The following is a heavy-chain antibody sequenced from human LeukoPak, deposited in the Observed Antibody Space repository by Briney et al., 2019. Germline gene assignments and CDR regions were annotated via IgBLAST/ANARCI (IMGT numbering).Heavy chain of an antibody. CDR1: GYSFTTYW. J-gene: IGHJ2*01. D-gene: IGHD2-21*01. V-gene: IGHV5-51*01. CDR2: IYPGDSDT. CDR3: ARPHSDWYFAL. Sequence: GESLKISCKGSGYSFTTYWIGWVRQMPGKGLEWMGVIYPGDSDTRYSPSFQGQVTISADKSISTACLQWSSLKASDTAIYYCARPHSDWYFALWGRGTLVTVSS.